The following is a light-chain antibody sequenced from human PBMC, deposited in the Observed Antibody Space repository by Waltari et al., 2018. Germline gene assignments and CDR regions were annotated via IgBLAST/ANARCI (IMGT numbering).Light chain of an antibody. CDR1: QSVLNSSNNKNS. CDR2: WAS. CDR3: QHYYRAPHT. V-gene: IGKV4-1*01. J-gene: IGKJ2*01. Sequence: DIVMTQSPDSLAVYLGDRATIPCTSTQSVLNSSNNKNSLAWYQQKPGQSPKLLISWASTRESGVPDRFSGSGSGTAFTLTISSLQAEDVAIYYCQHYYRAPHTFGQGTKLEIK.